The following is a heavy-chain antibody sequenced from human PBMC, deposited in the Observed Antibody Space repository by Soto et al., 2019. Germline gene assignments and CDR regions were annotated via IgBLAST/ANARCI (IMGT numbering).Heavy chain of an antibody. CDR2: IYTSGST. Sequence: VQLLESGGGLVQPGGSLRISCAASGFTFSSYAMSWDRQAPGKGLEWIGRIYTSGSTNYNPSLKSRVTMSLDTPKNQFALKRSAVTAAETAVYHCARDPSGGYVAARLWAFDIWGQGTMVTVSS. D-gene: IGHD6-6*01. CDR3: ARDPSGGYVAARLWAFDI. CDR1: GFTFSSYA. V-gene: IGHV4-4*07. J-gene: IGHJ3*02.